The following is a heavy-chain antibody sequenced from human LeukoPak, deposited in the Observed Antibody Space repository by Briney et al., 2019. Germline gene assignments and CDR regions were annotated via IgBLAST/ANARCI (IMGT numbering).Heavy chain of an antibody. J-gene: IGHJ4*02. CDR3: ARVGSGSGSYMDY. Sequence: GRSLRLSCAASGFTFSSYAMHWVRQAPGKGLEWVAVISYDGSNKYYADSVKGRFTISRDNSKNTLYLQMNSLRAEDTAVYYCARVGSGSGSYMDYWGQGTLVTVSS. CDR2: ISYDGSNK. CDR1: GFTFSSYA. V-gene: IGHV3-30*04. D-gene: IGHD3-10*01.